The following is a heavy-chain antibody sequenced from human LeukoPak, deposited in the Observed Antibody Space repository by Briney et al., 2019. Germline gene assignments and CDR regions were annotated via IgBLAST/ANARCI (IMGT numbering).Heavy chain of an antibody. CDR2: IYYSGST. V-gene: IGHV4-39*07. J-gene: IGHJ4*02. CDR1: GGSISISSYY. CDR3: ARVGWEPSAADY. Sequence: SETLSLTCTVSGGSISISSYYWGWIRQPPGKGLEWIGSIYYSGSTYYNPSLKSRVTISVDMSKNQFSLKLSSVTAADTAVYYCARVGWEPSAADYWGQGTLVTVSS. D-gene: IGHD1-26*01.